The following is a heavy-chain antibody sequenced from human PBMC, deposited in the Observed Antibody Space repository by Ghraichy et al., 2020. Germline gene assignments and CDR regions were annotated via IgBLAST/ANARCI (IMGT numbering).Heavy chain of an antibody. CDR2: INHSGST. Sequence: SQTLSLTCAVYGGSFSGYYWSWIRQPPGKGLEWIGEINHSGSTNYNPSLKSRVTISVDTSKNQFSLKLSSVTAADTAVYYCARGVGLWFGELQDYWGQGTLVTVSS. J-gene: IGHJ4*02. V-gene: IGHV4-34*01. D-gene: IGHD3-10*01. CDR1: GGSFSGYY. CDR3: ARGVGLWFGELQDY.